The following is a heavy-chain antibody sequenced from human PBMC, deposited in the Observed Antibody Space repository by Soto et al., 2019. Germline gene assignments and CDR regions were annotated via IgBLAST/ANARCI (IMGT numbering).Heavy chain of an antibody. J-gene: IGHJ6*02. V-gene: IGHV4-59*01. Sequence: PSETLSLTCTVSGGSISSYYWSWIRQPPGKGLEWIGYIYYSGSTNYNPSLKSRVTISVDTTNNQFSLKLSSVTAADTAVYYCARGQLHHHYYYGMDVWGQGTTVTVSS. CDR2: IYYSGST. D-gene: IGHD1-7*01. CDR3: ARGQLHHHYYYGMDV. CDR1: GGSISSYY.